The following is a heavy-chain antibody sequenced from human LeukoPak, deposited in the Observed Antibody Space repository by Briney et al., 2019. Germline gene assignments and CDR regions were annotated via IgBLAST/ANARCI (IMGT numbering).Heavy chain of an antibody. Sequence: GGSLRLSCAASGFTFSSYAMSWVRQAPGKGLEWVSGSGSGGSTYYADSVKGRFTISRDNSKNTLYLQMNSLRAEDTAVYYCAKDFWSGYYPNYWGQGTLVTISS. J-gene: IGHJ4*02. V-gene: IGHV3-23*01. D-gene: IGHD3-3*01. CDR3: AKDFWSGYYPNY. CDR2: SGSGGST. CDR1: GFTFSSYA.